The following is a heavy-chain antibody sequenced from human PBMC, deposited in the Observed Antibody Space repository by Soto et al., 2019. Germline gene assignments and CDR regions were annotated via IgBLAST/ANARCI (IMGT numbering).Heavy chain of an antibody. J-gene: IGHJ4*02. V-gene: IGHV1-3*05. CDR3: ARSIVVVTALDY. D-gene: IGHD2-21*02. CDR2: INAGNGNT. CDR1: GYTFTSYA. Sequence: QVQLVQSGAEEKKPGASVKVSCKASGYTFTSYAMHWLRQAPGQRLEWMGWINAGNGNTKYSQKFQGRVTITRDTAASTADMELSTLRSEDRAVYYCARSIVVVTALDYWGQGTLVTVSS.